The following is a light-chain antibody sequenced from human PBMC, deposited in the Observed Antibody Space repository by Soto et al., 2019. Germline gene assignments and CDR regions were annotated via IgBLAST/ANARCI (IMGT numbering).Light chain of an antibody. Sequence: QSVLTQPASVSGSPGQSIASSCTGTSSDVGGYDYVSWYQQHPDKAPKLMIYEVTKRPSGVSNRFSGSKSGNTASLTISGLQPEDEADYYCSSHTSGSTRVFGSGTKLTVL. CDR2: EVT. CDR3: SSHTSGSTRV. J-gene: IGLJ1*01. CDR1: SSDVGGYDY. V-gene: IGLV2-14*01.